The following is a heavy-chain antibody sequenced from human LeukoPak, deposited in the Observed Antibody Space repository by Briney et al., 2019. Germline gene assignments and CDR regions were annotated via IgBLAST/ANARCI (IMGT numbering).Heavy chain of an antibody. D-gene: IGHD6-19*01. CDR3: ARDGEQWLPGWFDP. Sequence: ASVKVSCKASGDTFSDDYMNWVRQAPGQGLEWMGWIKHKNNDTKYAQRFQGRVTMTRDMSSSTAYMELSSLRSDDTAVYYCARDGEQWLPGWFDPWGQGTLVTVSS. V-gene: IGHV1-2*02. CDR1: GDTFSDDY. CDR2: IKHKNNDT. J-gene: IGHJ5*02.